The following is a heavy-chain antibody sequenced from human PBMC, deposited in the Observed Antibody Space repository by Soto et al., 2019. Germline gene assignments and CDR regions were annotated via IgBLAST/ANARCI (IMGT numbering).Heavy chain of an antibody. J-gene: IGHJ4*02. V-gene: IGHV1-46*01. CDR2: INPSGGGT. Sequence: QVQLVQSGTEVKKPGASVKVSCKASGYTFLDFYIHWVRQAPGQGLEWMGFINPSGGGTTYAQQFQGRLTMTRDTSTSTVYMELISLRSEDTAIYYCARDKPFSAGYWGPGTLVT. CDR1: GYTFLDFY. D-gene: IGHD3-3*02. CDR3: ARDKPFSAGY.